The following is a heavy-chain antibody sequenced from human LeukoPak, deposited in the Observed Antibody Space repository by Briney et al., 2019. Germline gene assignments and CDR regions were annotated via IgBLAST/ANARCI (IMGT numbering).Heavy chain of an antibody. Sequence: PGGSLGLSCVASGFTFSSDTMTWVRQAPGKALEWVSSVSDSGGTTSYADSVKGRFTISRDNSKNTLYLQMNSLRAEDTAAYYCAKGSSENYYYWAQGPLVTVSS. CDR2: VSDSGGTT. CDR1: GFTFSSDT. J-gene: IGHJ4*02. CDR3: AKGSSENYYY. V-gene: IGHV3-23*01. D-gene: IGHD3-10*01.